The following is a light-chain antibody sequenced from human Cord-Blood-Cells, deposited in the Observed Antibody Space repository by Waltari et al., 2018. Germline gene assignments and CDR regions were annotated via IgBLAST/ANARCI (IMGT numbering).Light chain of an antibody. J-gene: IGKJ2*01. V-gene: IGKV3-11*01. CDR3: QQRRNWPPMYT. Sequence: EIVLTQSPATLSLSPGERATLSCRASQSVSSYLAWYQQKPGQAPRLLIYDASNRATRIPARFSGSGSGTDFTLTISGLEPEDFAVYYCQQRRNWPPMYTFGQGTNLENK. CDR2: DAS. CDR1: QSVSSY.